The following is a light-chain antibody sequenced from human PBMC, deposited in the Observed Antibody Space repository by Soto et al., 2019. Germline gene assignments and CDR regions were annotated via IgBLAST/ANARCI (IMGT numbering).Light chain of an antibody. CDR1: QSVSSSS. CDR3: QQYSNWPLS. Sequence: EIVLTQSPGTLSLSPGERATLSCRASQSVSSSSLAWYQQKLGQAPRLLIYGTSTRATGIPGRFSGSGSGTDFTLIISSLQSEDSAVYYCQQYSNWPLSFGGGTKVDI. J-gene: IGKJ4*01. CDR2: GTS. V-gene: IGKV3-20*01.